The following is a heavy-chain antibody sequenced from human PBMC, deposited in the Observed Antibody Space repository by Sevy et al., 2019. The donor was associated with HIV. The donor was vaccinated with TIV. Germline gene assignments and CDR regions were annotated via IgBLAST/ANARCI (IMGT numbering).Heavy chain of an antibody. D-gene: IGHD6-19*01. CDR3: ARDAGYSTGWYAGY. CDR2: ISYDGSSQ. CDR1: GFTFSTHA. Sequence: GGSLRLSCAASGFTFSTHAMHXXRQAPGKGLEWVALISYDGSSQFYAGSVKSRFTLSRDISKNTLYLEMNSLRVEDTAVYFCARDAGYSTGWYAGYWGQGTLVTVSS. V-gene: IGHV3-30-3*01. J-gene: IGHJ4*02.